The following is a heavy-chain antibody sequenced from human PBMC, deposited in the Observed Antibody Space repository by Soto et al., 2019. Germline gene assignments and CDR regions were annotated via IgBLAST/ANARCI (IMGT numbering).Heavy chain of an antibody. CDR1: GFTFSDYV. D-gene: IGHD3-3*01. J-gene: IGHJ4*02. CDR2: IWSDGTIE. Sequence: PGGSLRLSCVASGFTFSDYVMHWVRQAPGKGLEWVALIWSDGTIENYAESMRGRFTISRDNSKNTLYLQMNSLRTEDTAVYYCARALDFWSAYFDYWGQGSLVTVSS. V-gene: IGHV3-30*02. CDR3: ARALDFWSAYFDY.